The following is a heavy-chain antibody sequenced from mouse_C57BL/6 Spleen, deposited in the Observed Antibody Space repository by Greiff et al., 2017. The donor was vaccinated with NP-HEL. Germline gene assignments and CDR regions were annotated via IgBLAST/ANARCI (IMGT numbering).Heavy chain of an antibody. V-gene: IGHV1-52*01. CDR2: IDPSDSET. CDR1: GYTFTSYW. J-gene: IGHJ3*01. Sequence: QVQLQQPGAELVRPGSSVKLSCKASGYTFTSYWMHWVKQRPIQGLEWIGNIDPSDSETHYNQKFKDKATLTVDKSSSTAYMQLSSLTSEDSAVYYCARSTMVTRSFAYWGHGTLVTVSA. D-gene: IGHD2-1*01. CDR3: ARSTMVTRSFAY.